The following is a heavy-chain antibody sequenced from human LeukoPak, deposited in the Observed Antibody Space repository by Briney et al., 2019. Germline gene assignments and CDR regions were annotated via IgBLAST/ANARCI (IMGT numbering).Heavy chain of an antibody. CDR2: ISYDGSHK. Sequence: GGSLRLSCVASGFTFISDSMHWVRQAPGKGLEWVAIISYDGSHKYYADSVKGRFTISRDNSKNTLYLQMNSLRAEDTAVYYCARGRDAYKYWGQGTLVIVSS. D-gene: IGHD5-24*01. V-gene: IGHV3-30*07. CDR1: GFTFISDS. J-gene: IGHJ4*02. CDR3: ARGRDAYKY.